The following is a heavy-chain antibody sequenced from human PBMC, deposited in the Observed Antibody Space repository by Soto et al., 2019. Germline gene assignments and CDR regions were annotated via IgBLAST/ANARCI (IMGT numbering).Heavy chain of an antibody. J-gene: IGHJ5*02. Sequence: NPSETLSLTCAVCGGSFNDYYWTWIRQSPGKGLAWIGEINHSGRTNYNPSLESRVTISADTSKNQFSLYITSVTAADTAVYYCARGRRSNMFRGLDPWGQGTQVTVSS. D-gene: IGHD3-10*01. CDR1: GGSFNDYY. V-gene: IGHV4-34*01. CDR3: ARGRRSNMFRGLDP. CDR2: INHSGRT.